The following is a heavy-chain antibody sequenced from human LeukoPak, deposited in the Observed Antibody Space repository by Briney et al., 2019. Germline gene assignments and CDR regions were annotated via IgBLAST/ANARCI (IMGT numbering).Heavy chain of an antibody. CDR3: ARDRVRKLWFGELYEHLDY. CDR1: GFTFSSYS. D-gene: IGHD3-10*01. J-gene: IGHJ4*02. Sequence: TGGSLRPSCAASGFTFSSYSMNWVRQAPGKGLGWVSYISSSSSTIYYADSVKGRFTISRDNAKNSLYLQMNSLRAEDTAVYYCARDRVRKLWFGELYEHLDYWGQGTLVTVSS. CDR2: ISSSSSTI. V-gene: IGHV3-48*01.